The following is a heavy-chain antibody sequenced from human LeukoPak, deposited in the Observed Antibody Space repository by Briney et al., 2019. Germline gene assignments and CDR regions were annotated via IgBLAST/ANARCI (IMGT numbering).Heavy chain of an antibody. CDR2: IYTSGST. CDR1: GGSISSGSYY. V-gene: IGHV4-61*02. Sequence: SETLSLTCTVSGGSISSGSYYWSWIRQPAGKGLEWIGRIYTSGSTNYNPSLKSRVTISVDTSKNQFSLKLSSVTAADTAVYYCARDPGEVVGSFDYWGQGTLVTVSS. J-gene: IGHJ4*02. D-gene: IGHD2-2*01. CDR3: ARDPGEVVGSFDY.